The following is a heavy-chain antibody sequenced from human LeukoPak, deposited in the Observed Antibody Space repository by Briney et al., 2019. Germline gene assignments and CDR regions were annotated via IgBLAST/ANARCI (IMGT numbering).Heavy chain of an antibody. J-gene: IGHJ4*02. CDR3: ARSGWFGEASML. D-gene: IGHD3-10*01. CDR1: GGSISSSSYY. CDR2: IYYSGST. Sequence: PSETLSLTCTVSGGSISSSSYYWGWIRQPPGKGLEWIGNIYYSGSTYYNPSLESRVTLSVDTSKNQFSLKLNSVTAADTAVYYCARSGWFGEASMLWGQGTLVTVSS. V-gene: IGHV4-39*01.